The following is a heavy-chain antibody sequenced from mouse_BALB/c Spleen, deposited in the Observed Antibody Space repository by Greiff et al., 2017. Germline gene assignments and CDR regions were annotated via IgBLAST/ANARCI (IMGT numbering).Heavy chain of an antibody. Sequence: LQESGPELEKPGASVKISCKASGYSFTGYNMNWVKQSNGKSLEWIGNIDHYYGGTSSNHKFKGKATLTVDKSSSTAYMQLKSLTSEDSAVYYCARGGWLLFDYWGQGTTLTVSS. CDR3: ARGGWLLFDY. CDR1: GYSFTGYN. J-gene: IGHJ2*01. CDR2: IDHYYGGT. V-gene: IGHV1-39*01. D-gene: IGHD2-3*01.